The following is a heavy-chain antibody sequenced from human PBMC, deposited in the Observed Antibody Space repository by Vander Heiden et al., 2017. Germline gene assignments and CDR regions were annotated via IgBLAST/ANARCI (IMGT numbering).Heavy chain of an antibody. D-gene: IGHD6-19*01. Sequence: QVQLVESGGGVVQPGRSLRRPCAASGFTFSGYGMHWVRQAPGKGLEWVALIWYDGINKYYADSVKGRFTISRDNSKNTLYLQMNSLRAEDTAVYYCARDRAVIEGQWLVDHWGQGTLVTVSS. V-gene: IGHV3-33*01. J-gene: IGHJ4*02. CDR1: GFTFSGYG. CDR3: ARDRAVIEGQWLVDH. CDR2: IWYDGINK.